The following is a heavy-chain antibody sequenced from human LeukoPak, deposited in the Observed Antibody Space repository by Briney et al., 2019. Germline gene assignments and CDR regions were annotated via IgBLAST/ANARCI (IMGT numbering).Heavy chain of an antibody. J-gene: IGHJ6*03. CDR1: EYTFTSYG. CDR3: AREARDYYYMDV. V-gene: IGHV1-8*01. CDR2: MNPNNRKT. Sequence: ASVKVSCKASEYTFTSYGFNWVRQATGQGLEWMGWMNPNNRKTGYAQKFQGRVAIIRNTPIGTVYMELSSLTPENTAVYYCAREARDYYYMDVWGKGTTVTVSS.